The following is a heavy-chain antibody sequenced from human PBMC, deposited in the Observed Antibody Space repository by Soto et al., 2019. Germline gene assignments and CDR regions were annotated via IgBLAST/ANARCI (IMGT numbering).Heavy chain of an antibody. V-gene: IGHV3-48*01. D-gene: IGHD2-2*01. CDR3: ARVYHCSSTSCRYYYYYMDV. CDR1: GFTFSSYS. Sequence: GGSLRLSCAASGFTFSSYSMNWVRQAPGKGLEWVSYISSSSSTIYYADSVKGRFTISRDNAKNSLYLQMNSLRAEDTAVYYCARVYHCSSTSCRYYYYYMDVWGKGTTVTVSS. CDR2: ISSSSSTI. J-gene: IGHJ6*03.